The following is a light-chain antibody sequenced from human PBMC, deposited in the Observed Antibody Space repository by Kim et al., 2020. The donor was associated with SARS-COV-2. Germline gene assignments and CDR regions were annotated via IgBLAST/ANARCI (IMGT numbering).Light chain of an antibody. V-gene: IGKV3-20*01. Sequence: CPGERTTLSCTARRSISGNYLAWYQQKPGQAPRLLMYAASSRATGIPDRFSGSGSGKDFTLTISRLEPEDFAVYYCQQYDSSLWTFGQGTKVDIK. CDR1: RSISGNY. CDR2: AAS. CDR3: QQYDSSLWT. J-gene: IGKJ1*01.